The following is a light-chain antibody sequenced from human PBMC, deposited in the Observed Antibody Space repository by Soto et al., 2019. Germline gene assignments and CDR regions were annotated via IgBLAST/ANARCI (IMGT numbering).Light chain of an antibody. J-gene: IGKJ4*01. Sequence: DIQMTQSPSSVSASVGDRVTITCRASQTVNNWLAWYQQKPGKAPKLLIYTASQLQTGVPSRFSGRGSGTDFTLTITSLQPEDFATYYCQQADTFPLTFGGGTTVEIK. V-gene: IGKV1-12*01. CDR3: QQADTFPLT. CDR1: QTVNNW. CDR2: TAS.